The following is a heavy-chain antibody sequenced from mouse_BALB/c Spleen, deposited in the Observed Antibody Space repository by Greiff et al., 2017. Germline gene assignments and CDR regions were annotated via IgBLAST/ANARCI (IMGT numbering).Heavy chain of an antibody. CDR3: ARSGGRGNLFDY. D-gene: IGHD3-2*02. Sequence: EVQRVESGGGLVQPGGSRKLSCAASGFTFSSFGMHWVRQAPEKGLEWVAYISSGSSTIYYADTVKGRFTISRDNPKNTLFLQMTSLRSEDTAMYYCARSGGRGNLFDYWGQGTTLTVSS. CDR2: ISSGSSTI. CDR1: GFTFSSFG. J-gene: IGHJ2*01. V-gene: IGHV5-17*02.